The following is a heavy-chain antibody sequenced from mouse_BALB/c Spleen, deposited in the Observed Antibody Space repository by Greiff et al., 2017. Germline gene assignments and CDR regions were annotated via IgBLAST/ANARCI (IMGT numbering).Heavy chain of an antibody. CDR1: GYAFTNYL. Sequence: VQLQQSGAELVRPGTSVKVSCKASGYAFTNYLIEWVKQRPGQGLEWIGVINPGSGGTNYNEKFKGKATLTADKSSSTAYMQLRSLTSDDSAVFFCAREVSGKLFVYRGEGTLVTVS. CDR2: INPGSGGT. D-gene: IGHD1-3*01. J-gene: IGHJ3*01. V-gene: IGHV1-54*01. CDR3: AREVSGKLFVY.